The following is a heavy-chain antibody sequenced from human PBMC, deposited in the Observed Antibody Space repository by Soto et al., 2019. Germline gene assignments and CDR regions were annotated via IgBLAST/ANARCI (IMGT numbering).Heavy chain of an antibody. CDR3: ERGIAAAGRDRYDY. D-gene: IGHD6-13*01. CDR2: IYTSGST. CDR1: GGSISSYY. Sequence: SETLSLTCTVSGGSISSYYWSWIRQPAGKGLEWIGRIYTSGSTNYNPSLKSRVTMSVDTSKNQFSLKLSSVTAADTAVYYCERGIAAAGRDRYDYWGQGTLVTVSS. J-gene: IGHJ4*02. V-gene: IGHV4-4*07.